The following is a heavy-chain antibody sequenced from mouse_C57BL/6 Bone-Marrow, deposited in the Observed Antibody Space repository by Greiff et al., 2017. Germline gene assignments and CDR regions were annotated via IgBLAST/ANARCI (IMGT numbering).Heavy chain of an antibody. CDR3: ARRTTVGFDY. CDR1: GYTFTSYW. V-gene: IGHV1-64*01. Sequence: QVQLQQPGAELVKPGASVKLSCKASGYTFTSYWMHWVKQRPGQGLEWIGMIHPNSGSTNYNEKFKSKATLTVEKSSSTAYMQLSSLTSEDSAVYYCARRTTVGFDYWGQGTTLTVSS. CDR2: IHPNSGST. J-gene: IGHJ2*01. D-gene: IGHD1-1*01.